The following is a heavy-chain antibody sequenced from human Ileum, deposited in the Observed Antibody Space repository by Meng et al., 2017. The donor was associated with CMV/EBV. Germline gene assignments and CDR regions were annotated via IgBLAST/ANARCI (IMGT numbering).Heavy chain of an antibody. Sequence: NISCKTSVYRFANYWCGWVRQMPGKGLDWIGVIYPGDSDTKYNPSFQGLVTISADTSTNTAYLPWDNVQASDTAIYYCAKQNWWFDYWGQGTLVTVSS. D-gene: IGHD2-15*01. CDR1: VYRFANYW. J-gene: IGHJ4*02. V-gene: IGHV5-51*01. CDR2: IYPGDSDT. CDR3: AKQNWWFDY.